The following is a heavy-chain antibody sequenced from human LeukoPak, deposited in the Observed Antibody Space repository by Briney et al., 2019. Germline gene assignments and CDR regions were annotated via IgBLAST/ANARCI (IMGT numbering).Heavy chain of an antibody. Sequence: PGGSLRLSCAASGFTFSYYGMHWARQAPGKGLEWVAVIWYDGSNKYYADSVKGRFTISRDNAKNSLYLQMNSLRDEDTAVYYCARGKIGYYYGDYDGYWGQGTLVTVSS. CDR2: IWYDGSNK. CDR1: GFTFSYYG. CDR3: ARGKIGYYYGDYDGY. J-gene: IGHJ4*02. V-gene: IGHV3-33*01. D-gene: IGHD4-17*01.